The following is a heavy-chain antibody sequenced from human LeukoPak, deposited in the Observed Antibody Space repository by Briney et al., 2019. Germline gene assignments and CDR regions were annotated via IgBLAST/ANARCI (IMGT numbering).Heavy chain of an antibody. CDR2: INSDGSST. CDR1: GFTFSSYW. D-gene: IGHD3-22*01. Sequence: PGGSLRLSCAASGFTFSSYWMHWVRQAPGKGLVWVSRINSDGSSTSYADSVKGRFTISRDNAKNTLYLQMNSLRAEDTAVYYCARPDYDSREANFDYWGQGTLVTVSS. J-gene: IGHJ4*02. V-gene: IGHV3-74*01. CDR3: ARPDYDSREANFDY.